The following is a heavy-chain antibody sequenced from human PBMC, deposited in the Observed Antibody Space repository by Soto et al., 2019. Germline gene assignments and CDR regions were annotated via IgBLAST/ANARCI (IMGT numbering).Heavy chain of an antibody. CDR3: ARGELLWFGELLR. D-gene: IGHD3-10*01. Sequence: QVQLVQSGAEVKKPGASVKVSCKASGYTFTSYEINWVRQTTGQGLEWMGWMNPNSGDTGYAQKFQGRVTMTRNTSISTAYMELSSLRSEDTAVYYCARGELLWFGELLRWGQGTLVTVSS. V-gene: IGHV1-8*01. CDR2: MNPNSGDT. J-gene: IGHJ4*02. CDR1: GYTFTSYE.